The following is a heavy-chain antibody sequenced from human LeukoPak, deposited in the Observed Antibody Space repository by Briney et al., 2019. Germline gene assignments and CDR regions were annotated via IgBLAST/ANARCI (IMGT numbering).Heavy chain of an antibody. CDR2: IYTSGST. Sequence: SETLSLTCTVSGGPISSGSYYWSWIRQPAGKGLEWIGRIYTSGSTNYNPSLKSRVTISVDTSKNQFSLKLSSVTAADMAVYYCARASGSYSDYWGQGTLVTVSS. CDR3: ARASGSYSDY. D-gene: IGHD1-26*01. V-gene: IGHV4-61*02. J-gene: IGHJ4*02. CDR1: GGPISSGSYY.